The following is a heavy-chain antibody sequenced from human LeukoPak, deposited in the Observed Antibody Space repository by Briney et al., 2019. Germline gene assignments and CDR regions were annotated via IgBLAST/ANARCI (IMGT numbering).Heavy chain of an antibody. D-gene: IGHD3-16*01. CDR3: ARARTMITFGGIRHAFDI. CDR1: GYTLTELS. CDR2: IIPLLGIT. V-gene: IGHV1-24*01. Sequence: ASVKVSCKVSGYTLTELSMHWVRQAPGQGLEWVGRIIPLLGITNHAQKLQGRVTVTADTSTNTAYMELSSLISDDTAVYYCARARTMITFGGIRHAFDIWGQGTLVTVSS. J-gene: IGHJ3*02.